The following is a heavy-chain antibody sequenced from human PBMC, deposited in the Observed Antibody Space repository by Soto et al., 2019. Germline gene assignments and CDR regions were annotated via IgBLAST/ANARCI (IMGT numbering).Heavy chain of an antibody. Sequence: PSETLSLTCTVSGGSISSDYCSWIRQPARKGLQSILRIYTSWSTNYNPSLKSRVTMSVDTSKNECCLKLSSLSAAETAVYSCARDLGSGRIRWGRGTMLTVSS. CDR1: GGSISSDY. V-gene: IGHV4-4*07. CDR3: ARDLGSGRIR. J-gene: IGHJ1*01. CDR2: IYTSWST. D-gene: IGHD6-19*01.